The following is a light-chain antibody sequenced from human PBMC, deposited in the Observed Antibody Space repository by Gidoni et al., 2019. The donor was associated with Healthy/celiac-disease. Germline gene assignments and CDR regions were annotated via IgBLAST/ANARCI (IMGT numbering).Light chain of an antibody. CDR2: WAS. J-gene: IGKJ4*01. CDR1: QSVLYSSNNKNY. Sequence: DIVMTQSPDPLAVSLGERATINSKSSQSVLYSSNNKNYLAWYQQQPGQPPKLLIYWASTRESGVPDRCSGSGSGTDFTLTISSLQAEDVAVYYCQQYYSTSPLTFGGGTKVEIK. V-gene: IGKV4-1*01. CDR3: QQYYSTSPLT.